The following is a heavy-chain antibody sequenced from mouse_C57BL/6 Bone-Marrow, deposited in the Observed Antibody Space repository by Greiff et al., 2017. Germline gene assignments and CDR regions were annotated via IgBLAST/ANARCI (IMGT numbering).Heavy chain of an antibody. D-gene: IGHD2-14*01. CDR1: GYTFTDYY. CDR2: IHPYNGGT. CDR3: ARYRAMDY. J-gene: IGHJ4*01. Sequence: VQLQQPGPVLVKPGASVKMSCKASGYTFTDYYMHWVKQSHGQSLEWIGVIHPYNGGTSYNQKFKGKATLTVDKSSSTAYMELISLTSEDSAVXYCARYRAMDYWGQGTSVTVSS. V-gene: IGHV1-19*01.